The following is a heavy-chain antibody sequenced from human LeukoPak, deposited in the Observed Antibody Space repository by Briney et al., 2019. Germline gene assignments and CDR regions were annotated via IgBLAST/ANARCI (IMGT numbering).Heavy chain of an antibody. V-gene: IGHV3-7*03. CDR3: ARDWFDGDYDRFDY. CDR1: GFTFSSYW. J-gene: IGHJ4*02. D-gene: IGHD4-17*01. Sequence: SGGSLRLSCAVSGFTFSSYWMSWFRQAPGKGLEWVANINQDGSQKFSVDSVKGRFTISRDNAKNSLSLQMNSLRVEDTAVYYCARDWFDGDYDRFDYWGQETLVTVSS. CDR2: INQDGSQK.